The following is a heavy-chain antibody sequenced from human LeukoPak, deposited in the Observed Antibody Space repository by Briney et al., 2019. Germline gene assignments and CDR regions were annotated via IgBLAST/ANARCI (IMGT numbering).Heavy chain of an antibody. CDR1: GFTFSSYS. CDR3: GRVSEYYVFGGVFYRDVYFDS. J-gene: IGHJ4*02. CDR2: ISSSSSYI. Sequence: GGSLRLSCAASGFTFSSYSMNWVRQAPGKGLEWVSSISSSSSYIYYADSVKGRFTISRDNAKNSLYLQMNSLRAEDTAVYYCGRVSEYYVFGGVFYRDVYFDSWGQGTLVPVSS. D-gene: IGHD3-3*01. V-gene: IGHV3-21*01.